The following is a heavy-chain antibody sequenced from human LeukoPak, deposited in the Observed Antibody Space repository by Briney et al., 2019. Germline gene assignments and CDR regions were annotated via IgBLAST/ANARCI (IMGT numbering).Heavy chain of an antibody. CDR3: AKRNVDRAMVRLDY. CDR2: ISEDGGST. J-gene: IGHJ4*02. CDR1: GFTFRNYA. V-gene: IGHV3-23*01. D-gene: IGHD5-18*01. Sequence: GGSLRLSCATSGFTFRNYAMSWVRQAPGKGLEWVSGISEDGGSTSYADSVKGRFTISRDNSKNTLYLQMNNLRAEDTAVYYCAKRNVDRAMVRLDYWGQGTLVTVSS.